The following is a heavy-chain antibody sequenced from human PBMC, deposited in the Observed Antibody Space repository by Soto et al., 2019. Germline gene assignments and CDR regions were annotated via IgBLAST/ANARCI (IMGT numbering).Heavy chain of an antibody. J-gene: IGHJ4*02. Sequence: QVQLQESGPGLVKPSETLSLTCTVSGGSISSYYWSWIRQPPGKGLEWIGYIYYSGSTNYNPSLESRVTISVDTSKNQFSLKLSSVTAADTAVYYCARATRSWYLDYWGQGTLVTVSS. CDR3: ARATRSWYLDY. D-gene: IGHD6-13*01. CDR2: IYYSGST. CDR1: GGSISSYY. V-gene: IGHV4-59*08.